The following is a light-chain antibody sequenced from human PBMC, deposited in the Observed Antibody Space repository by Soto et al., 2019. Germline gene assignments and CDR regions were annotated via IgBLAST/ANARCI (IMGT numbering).Light chain of an antibody. V-gene: IGKV3-15*01. CDR2: GVS. J-gene: IGKJ1*01. CDR3: QQYNNWPPWT. CDR1: QSVSSK. Sequence: EIVMTQSPATLSVSPGERATLSCRASQSVSSKLAWYQQQPGQAPRLLLYGVSARATGIPARFSGSGSGTEFTLTITSLQSEDFEVYFYQQYNNWPPWTFGQGTKVDIK.